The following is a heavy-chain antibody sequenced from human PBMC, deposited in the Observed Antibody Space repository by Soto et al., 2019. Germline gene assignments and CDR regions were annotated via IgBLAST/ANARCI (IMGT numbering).Heavy chain of an antibody. J-gene: IGHJ4*02. CDR3: TKPPSIKYGFDY. Sequence: EVQLVESGGGLVQPGGSLRLSCAASGFSCRGYGLTWVRQAPGKGLEWVSAISSSSGSTFYADSVKGRFIISRDDSKNTLYLQMNSLRVEDTAVYYCTKPPSIKYGFDYWGQGTLVAVSS. D-gene: IGHD1-20*01. CDR2: ISSSSGST. V-gene: IGHV3-23*04. CDR1: GFSCRGYG.